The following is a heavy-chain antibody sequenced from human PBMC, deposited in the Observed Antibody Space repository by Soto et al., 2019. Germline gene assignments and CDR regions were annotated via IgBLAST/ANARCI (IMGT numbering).Heavy chain of an antibody. V-gene: IGHV1-69*04. J-gene: IGHJ3*02. CDR1: GDTFITSA. D-gene: IGHD7-27*01. CDR2: IVPILGVA. CDR3: ARAQTADDTFDI. Sequence: VHLVQSGAEVKKPGSSVRVSCKASGDTFITSAITWVRQAPGQGLEWVGRIVPILGVANYAQKFQGRVTIYADKSTTTAYIEVTSLTYDDTAVYYCARAQTADDTFDIWGQGTVVTVSS.